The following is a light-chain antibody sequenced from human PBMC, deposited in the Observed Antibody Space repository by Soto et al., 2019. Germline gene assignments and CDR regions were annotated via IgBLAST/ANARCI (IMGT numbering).Light chain of an antibody. CDR1: QGISSY. Sequence: DIPLTQSPSFLSASVGDRVTITCRASQGISSYLAWYQQNPGKAPKLLIYAASTLQSGVPSRFSGSGSGTEFTLTISSLQPEDFATYYCQQLNSYPNTVGPGTKVDI. J-gene: IGKJ3*01. V-gene: IGKV1-9*01. CDR2: AAS. CDR3: QQLNSYPNT.